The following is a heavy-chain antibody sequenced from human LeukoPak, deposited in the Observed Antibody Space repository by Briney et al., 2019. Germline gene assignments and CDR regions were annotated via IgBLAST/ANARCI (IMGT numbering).Heavy chain of an antibody. CDR2: ISGGST. CDR1: GFTFSNYP. V-gene: IGHV3-23*01. Sequence: GGSLRLSSAVAGFTFSNYPMSWVRQAPGKGLEWVSAISGGSTFYADSVKGRFTISRDNSKNTLYLQIDSLRAEDTAVYYCTKVPAVAGKKNWFDPWGLGTLVTVSS. J-gene: IGHJ5*02. CDR3: TKVPAVAGKKNWFDP. D-gene: IGHD6-19*01.